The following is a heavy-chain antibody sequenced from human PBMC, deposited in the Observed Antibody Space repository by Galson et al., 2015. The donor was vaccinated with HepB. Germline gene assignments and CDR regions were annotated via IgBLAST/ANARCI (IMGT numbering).Heavy chain of an antibody. J-gene: IGHJ3*02. D-gene: IGHD6-13*01. V-gene: IGHV1-46*01. Sequence: SVKVSCKASGYTFTSYYMHWVRQAPGQGLEWMGIINPSGGSTSYAQKFQGRVTMTRDTSTSTVYMEMSSLRSEDTSVYYCARVGGGLIAAADAFDIWGQGTMVTVSS. CDR2: INPSGGST. CDR1: GYTFTSYY. CDR3: ARVGGGLIAAADAFDI.